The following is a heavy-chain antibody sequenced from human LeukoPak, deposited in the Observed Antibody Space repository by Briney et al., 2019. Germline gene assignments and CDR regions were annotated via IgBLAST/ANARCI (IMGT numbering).Heavy chain of an antibody. CDR2: IYYSGST. V-gene: IGHV4-59*01. CDR3: ARVGRGGYDSSGYYIFDY. J-gene: IGHJ4*02. Sequence: PSETLSLTCTVSGGSISSYYWSWIRQPPGKGLEWIGYIYYSGSTNYNPSLKSRVTISVDTSKNQFSLKLSSVTAADTAVYYCARVGRGGYDSSGYYIFDYWGQGTLVTVSS. D-gene: IGHD3-22*01. CDR1: GGSISSYY.